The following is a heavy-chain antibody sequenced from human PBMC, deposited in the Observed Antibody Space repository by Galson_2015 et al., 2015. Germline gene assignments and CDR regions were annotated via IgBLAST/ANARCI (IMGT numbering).Heavy chain of an antibody. CDR1: GFTFSNAW. V-gene: IGHV3-15*01. CDR2: IKSKTDGGTT. Sequence: SLRLSCAASGFTFSNAWMSWVRQAPGKGLEWVGRIKSKTDGGTTDYAAPVKGRFTISRDDSKNTLYLQMNSLKTEDTAVYYCTTDNFSAKDIGAAGTGAWDIWGQVTMVTGYS. J-gene: IGHJ3*02. CDR3: TTDNFSAKDIGAAGTGAWDI. D-gene: IGHD6-13*01.